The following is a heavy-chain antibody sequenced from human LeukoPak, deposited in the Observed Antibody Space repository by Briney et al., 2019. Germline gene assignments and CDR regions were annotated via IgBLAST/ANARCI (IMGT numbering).Heavy chain of an antibody. Sequence: PGGSLRLSWAAAGFTFSSYAMSWVRQAPGKVLEWVSAISGSGGSTYYADSVKGRFTISRDNSKNTLYLQMNSLRAEDTAVYYCAISTVKTYYFDYWGQGTLVTVSS. V-gene: IGHV3-23*01. CDR3: AISTVKTYYFDY. CDR2: ISGSGGST. D-gene: IGHD4-11*01. J-gene: IGHJ4*02. CDR1: GFTFSSYA.